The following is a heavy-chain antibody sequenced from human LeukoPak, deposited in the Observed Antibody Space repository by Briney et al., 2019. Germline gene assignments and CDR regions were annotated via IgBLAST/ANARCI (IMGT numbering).Heavy chain of an antibody. CDR1: GGSISSYY. J-gene: IGHJ6*02. D-gene: IGHD3-9*01. CDR2: IYYSGST. CDR3: ARGEELRYFDWLPLGV. Sequence: SETLSLTCTVSGGSISSYYWSWIRQPPGKGLKWIGYIYYSGSTNYSPSLKSRVTISVDTSKNQFSLKLSSVTAADTAVYYCARGEELRYFDWLPLGVWGQGTTVTVSS. V-gene: IGHV4-59*12.